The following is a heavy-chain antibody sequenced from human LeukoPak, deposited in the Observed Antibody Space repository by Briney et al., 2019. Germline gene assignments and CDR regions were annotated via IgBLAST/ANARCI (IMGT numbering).Heavy chain of an antibody. Sequence: GGSLRLSCAASGLTFSNSAMNWVRQAPGKGLECVSSASTSGGTYYADSVKGRFTISRDNSKNTVHLQMNSLRAEDTAVYYCAKGGKWPRFGPEYWGQGTLVTVSS. CDR2: ASTSGGT. CDR3: AKGGKWPRFGPEY. V-gene: IGHV3-23*01. CDR1: GLTFSNSA. J-gene: IGHJ4*02. D-gene: IGHD5-12*01.